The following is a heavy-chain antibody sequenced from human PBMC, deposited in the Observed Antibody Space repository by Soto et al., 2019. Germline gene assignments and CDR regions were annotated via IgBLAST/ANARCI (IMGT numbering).Heavy chain of an antibody. V-gene: IGHV3-23*01. J-gene: IGHJ3*02. Sequence: GGSLRLSCAASGFTFSSYAMSWARQAPGKGLEWVSAISGSGGSTYYADSVKGRFTISRDNSKNTLYLQMNSLRAEDTAVYYCAKDQLKGGAFDIWGQGTMVTVSS. D-gene: IGHD1-1*01. CDR1: GFTFSSYA. CDR3: AKDQLKGGAFDI. CDR2: ISGSGGST.